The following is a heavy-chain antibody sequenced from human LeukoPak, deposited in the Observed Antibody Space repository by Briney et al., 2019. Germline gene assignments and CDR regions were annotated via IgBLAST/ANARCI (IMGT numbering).Heavy chain of an antibody. CDR2: ISTSGGST. CDR1: GFTFSSYA. J-gene: IGHJ4*02. CDR3: AKARYYYDSSGYFPLDY. V-gene: IGHV3-23*01. D-gene: IGHD3-22*01. Sequence: GGSLRLSCAASGFTFSSYAMSWVRQAPGKGLEWVSTISTSGGSTYYADSVKGRFTISRDNSKNTLYLQMNSLRAEDTAVYYCAKARYYYDSSGYFPLDYWGQGTLVTVSS.